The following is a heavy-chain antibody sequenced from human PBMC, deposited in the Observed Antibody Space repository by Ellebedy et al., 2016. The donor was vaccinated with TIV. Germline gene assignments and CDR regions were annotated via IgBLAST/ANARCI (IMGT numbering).Heavy chain of an antibody. J-gene: IGHJ3*02. V-gene: IGHV3-21*04. CDR1: GFTFDDYG. CDR2: ISSSSSYI. CDR3: AKDRDDYGDYGLAFDI. Sequence: GGSLRLSXAASGFTFDDYGMSWVRQAPGKGLEWVSSISSSSSYIYYADSVKGRFTISRDNAKNSLYLQMNSLRAEDTAVYYCAKDRDDYGDYGLAFDIWGQGTMVTVSS. D-gene: IGHD4-17*01.